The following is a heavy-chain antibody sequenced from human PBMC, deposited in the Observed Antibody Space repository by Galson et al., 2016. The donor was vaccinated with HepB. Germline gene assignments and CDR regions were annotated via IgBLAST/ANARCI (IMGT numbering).Heavy chain of an antibody. CDR1: GFILSDYY. J-gene: IGHJ4*02. CDR3: TRTGLGDFDY. Sequence: SLRLSCAASGFILSDYYMDWVRHAPGKGLEWVGRTRNRARSYTTDYAASVKGRFTVSRDNSKRSVYLQMNALKPEDTAVYYCTRTGLGDFDYWGRGILVTVSS. V-gene: IGHV3-72*01. CDR2: TRNRARSYTT.